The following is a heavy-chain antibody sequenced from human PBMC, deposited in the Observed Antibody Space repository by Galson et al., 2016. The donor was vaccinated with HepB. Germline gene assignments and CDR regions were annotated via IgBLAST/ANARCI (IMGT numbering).Heavy chain of an antibody. CDR3: ARTIYGSGSKRAFDF. CDR1: YY. Sequence: YYWGRIRQAPGKGLEWIGKFYYTGGTTFYDPSLKSRANISVDASKNQFSLTLKSVTAADTAVYYCARTIYGSGSKRAFDFWGQGTLVTVSS. J-gene: IGHJ4*02. D-gene: IGHD3-10*01. V-gene: IGHV4-39*01. CDR2: FYYTGGTT.